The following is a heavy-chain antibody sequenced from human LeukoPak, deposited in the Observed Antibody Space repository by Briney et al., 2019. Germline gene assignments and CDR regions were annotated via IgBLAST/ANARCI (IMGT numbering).Heavy chain of an antibody. V-gene: IGHV3-23*01. CDR3: TKESSVPFGITD. J-gene: IGHJ4*02. Sequence: PGAPLIFTCSASAFTFSWDVTSSVSKDPGKGLEWVSASGGSGANTYYADSVKGRFTISRDNSKSTLPLQMNFLRAEDTAVYYCTKESSVPFGITDWGQGTLVTVSS. CDR1: AFTFSWDV. CDR2: SGGSGANT. D-gene: IGHD1-14*01.